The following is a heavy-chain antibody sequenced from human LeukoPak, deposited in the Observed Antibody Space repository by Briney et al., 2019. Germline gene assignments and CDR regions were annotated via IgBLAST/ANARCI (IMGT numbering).Heavy chain of an antibody. V-gene: IGHV4-4*09. J-gene: IGHJ4*02. Sequence: SETLSLTCTVSGGSISSYYWSWIRQPPGKGLEWIGYIYTSGGTNYNPSLKSRVTISVDTSKNQFSLKLSSVTAADTAVYYCARHVTYCGGDCHSFDYWGQGTLVTVSS. D-gene: IGHD2-21*02. CDR2: IYTSGGT. CDR1: GGSISSYY. CDR3: ARHVTYCGGDCHSFDY.